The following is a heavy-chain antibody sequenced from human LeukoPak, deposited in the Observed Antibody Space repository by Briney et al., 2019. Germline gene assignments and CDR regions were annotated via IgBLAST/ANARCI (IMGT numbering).Heavy chain of an antibody. CDR3: ARVRAVAAEFDY. J-gene: IGHJ4*02. Sequence: GESLKISCKGSGYSFASYWIGWVRQMPGKGLEWMGWINAGNGNTKYSQKFQGRVTITRDTSASTAYMELSSLRSEDTAVYYCARVRAVAAEFDYWGQGTLVTVSS. CDR1: GYSFASYW. D-gene: IGHD6-19*01. CDR2: INAGNGNT. V-gene: IGHV1-3*01.